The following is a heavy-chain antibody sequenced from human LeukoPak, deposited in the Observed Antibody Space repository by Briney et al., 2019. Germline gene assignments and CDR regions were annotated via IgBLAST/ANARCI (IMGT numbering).Heavy chain of an antibody. CDR1: GFTFSSYA. J-gene: IGHJ4*02. D-gene: IGHD2-2*01. Sequence: GGSLRLSCAASGFTFSSYAMHWVRQAPGKGLEWVAVISYDGSIEDYADSVKGRFTISRDNSKNTLYVQANSLRAEDTAVYYCARVGSPYCSSTSCRTFDYWGQGTLVTVSS. CDR2: ISYDGSIE. V-gene: IGHV3-30-3*01. CDR3: ARVGSPYCSSTSCRTFDY.